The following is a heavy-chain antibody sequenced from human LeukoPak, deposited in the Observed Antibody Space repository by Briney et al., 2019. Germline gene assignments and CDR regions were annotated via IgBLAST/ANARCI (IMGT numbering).Heavy chain of an antibody. CDR3: STSPSWGV. J-gene: IGHJ6*04. V-gene: IGHV3-53*01. CDR1: GFTVINNY. D-gene: IGHD3-16*01. CDR2: IYSGGNT. Sequence: GGSLRLSCAASGFTVINNYMTGVGQATGKGREWVSVIYSGGNTQYPDSVKDRFTISRANSKNTLYLQMNSLRVDDTAVYYCSTSPSWGVWGKGTTVTVSS.